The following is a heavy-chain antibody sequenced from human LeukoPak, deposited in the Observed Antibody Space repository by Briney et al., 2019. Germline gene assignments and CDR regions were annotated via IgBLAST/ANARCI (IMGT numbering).Heavy chain of an antibody. D-gene: IGHD6-13*01. CDR1: GFTFSTYG. Sequence: PGESLRLSCAASGFTFSTYGINWVRQAPGKGLEWVASISNTGTYIDYADSVKGRFTISRENAKNSLFLQMNSLRAEDTAVYHCARGRAATASSYYMDVWGKGTTVTVSS. V-gene: IGHV3-21*01. J-gene: IGHJ6*03. CDR3: ARGRAATASSYYMDV. CDR2: ISNTGTYI.